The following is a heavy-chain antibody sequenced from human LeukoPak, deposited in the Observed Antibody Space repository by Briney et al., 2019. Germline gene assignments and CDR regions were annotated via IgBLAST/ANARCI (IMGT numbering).Heavy chain of an antibody. CDR2: IYSDGNT. D-gene: IGHD6-13*01. CDR3: AGDTHSSSRYDH. CDR1: GFTVSSIY. Sequence: GGSLRLSCAVSGFTVSSIYMSWVRQAPGKGLEWVSSIYSDGNTYYADSVKGRFTISRDSSRNTLYLQMNSLRVEDSAVYYCAGDTHSSSRYDHWGQGTLVTVSS. J-gene: IGHJ5*02. V-gene: IGHV3-53*01.